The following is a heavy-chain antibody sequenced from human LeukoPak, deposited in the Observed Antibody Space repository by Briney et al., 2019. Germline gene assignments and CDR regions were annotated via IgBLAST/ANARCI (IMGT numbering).Heavy chain of an antibody. CDR2: IYTSGST. CDR3: ARHGYPVAGTFDY. D-gene: IGHD6-19*01. J-gene: IGHJ4*02. Sequence: SQTLSLTCTVSGGSISSGSYYWSWIRQPAGKGLEWIGRIYTSGSTNYNPSLKSRVTISVDTSKNQFSLKLSSVTAADTAVYYCARHGYPVAGTFDYWGQGTLVTVSS. V-gene: IGHV4-61*02. CDR1: GGSISSGSYY.